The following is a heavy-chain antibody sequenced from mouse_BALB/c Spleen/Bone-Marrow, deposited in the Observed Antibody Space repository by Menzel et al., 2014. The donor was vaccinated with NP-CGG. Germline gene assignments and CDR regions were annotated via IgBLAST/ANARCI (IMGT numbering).Heavy chain of an antibody. CDR1: GYTFTGYW. Sequence: EVQLQQSGTVLARPGASVKMSCKASGYTFTGYWMHWVKQRPGQGLEWIGTIYPGNSDTTYNQKFKGKAKLTAVTSTSTAYMELSSLTNEDSAVYYCTTLARNYFDYWGQGTTLTVSS. CDR2: IYPGNSDT. CDR3: TTLARNYFDY. J-gene: IGHJ2*01. V-gene: IGHV1-5*01.